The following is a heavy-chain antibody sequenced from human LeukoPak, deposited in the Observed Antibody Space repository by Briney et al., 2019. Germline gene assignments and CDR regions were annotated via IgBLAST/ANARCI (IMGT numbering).Heavy chain of an antibody. J-gene: IGHJ6*02. CDR1: GFTLSDYY. CDR3: GRAPTGSGMDV. CDR2: SRNKANSYTT. Sequence: QTGGSLRLSCAASGFTLSDYYIDWVRQAPGKGLEWVVRSRNKANSYTTEYAASVEGRFTVSRDDSKNSLYLQMNSLKTEDTAVYFCGRAPTGSGMDVWGQGTTVTVSS. D-gene: IGHD1-1*01. V-gene: IGHV3-72*01.